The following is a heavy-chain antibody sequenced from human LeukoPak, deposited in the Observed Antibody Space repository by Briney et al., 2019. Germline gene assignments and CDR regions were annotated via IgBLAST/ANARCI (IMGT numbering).Heavy chain of an antibody. J-gene: IGHJ6*03. Sequence: SETLSLTCAVYGGSFSGYYWSWIRQPPGKGLEWIGSIYHSGSTYYNPSLKSRVTISVDTSKNQFSLKLSSVTAADTAVYYCARVLGYCSSTSCYPPYYYYYYYMDVWGKGTTVTVSS. CDR2: IYHSGST. CDR3: ARVLGYCSSTSCYPPYYYYYYYMDV. D-gene: IGHD2-2*01. V-gene: IGHV4-34*01. CDR1: GGSFSGYY.